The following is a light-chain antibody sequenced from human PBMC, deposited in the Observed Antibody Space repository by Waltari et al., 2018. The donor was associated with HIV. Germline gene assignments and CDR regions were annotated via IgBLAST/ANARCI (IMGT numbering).Light chain of an antibody. CDR3: SSYTSSSTRV. Sequence: QSALTQPASVSGSPGQSITISCTGTSSDVGGSNYVSWYQQYPGKAPKLMIYDVSNRPSGVSNRFSGSKSGNTASLTISGLQAEDEADYYCSSYTSSSTRVFGGGTKLTVL. V-gene: IGLV2-14*01. CDR2: DVS. CDR1: SSDVGGSNY. J-gene: IGLJ3*02.